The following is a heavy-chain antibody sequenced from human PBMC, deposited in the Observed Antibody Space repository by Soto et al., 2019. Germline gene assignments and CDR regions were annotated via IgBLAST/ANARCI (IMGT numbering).Heavy chain of an antibody. V-gene: IGHV1-69*01. J-gene: IGHJ6*02. Sequence: QVQLVQSGAEVKKPGSSVKVACKASGGTFSSYAISWVRQAPGQGLEWMGGIIPIFGTANYAQKFQGRVTITADESTSTAYMELSSLRSEDTAVYYCARDDDTGFTAAANNYYYYGMAVWGQGTTVTVSS. CDR3: ARDDDTGFTAAANNYYYYGMAV. CDR1: GGTFSSYA. D-gene: IGHD6-13*01. CDR2: IIPIFGTA.